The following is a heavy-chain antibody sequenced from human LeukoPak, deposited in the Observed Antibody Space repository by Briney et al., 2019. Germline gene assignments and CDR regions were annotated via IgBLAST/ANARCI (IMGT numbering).Heavy chain of an antibody. CDR2: ISAYNGNT. CDR3: AREARYSSSWYSMV. V-gene: IGHV1-18*01. D-gene: IGHD6-13*01. CDR1: GYTFTSYG. Sequence: ASVKVSCKASGYTFTSYGISWVRQAPGQGLEWMGWISAYNGNTNYAQKLQGRVTMTTDTSTSTEYMELRRLRSDDTAVYYCAREARYSSSWYSMVWGQGTLVTVSS. J-gene: IGHJ4*02.